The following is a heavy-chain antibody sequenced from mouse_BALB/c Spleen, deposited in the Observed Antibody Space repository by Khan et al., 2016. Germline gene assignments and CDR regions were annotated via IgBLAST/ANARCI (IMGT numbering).Heavy chain of an antibody. CDR3: PKTRWANAVDY. CDR1: GFNIKDTY. Sequence: VQLQQSGAELVKPGASVKLSCTASGFNIKDTYIHWVKQRPEQGLEWIGRIDPANGNTKYDSKFQGKATITSDTSSNTAYLHLSSQTSSATAVSYCPKTRWANAVDYWGQGTSVTVSS. V-gene: IGHV14-3*02. CDR2: IDPANGNT. D-gene: IGHD2-3*01. J-gene: IGHJ4*01.